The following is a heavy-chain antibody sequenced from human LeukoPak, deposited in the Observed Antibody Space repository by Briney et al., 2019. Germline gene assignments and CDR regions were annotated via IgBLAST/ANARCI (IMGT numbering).Heavy chain of an antibody. V-gene: IGHV3-30*18. CDR2: ISYDGSNK. CDR3: AKGSYYDSSGSFYFDY. D-gene: IGHD3-22*01. J-gene: IGHJ4*02. CDR1: GFTFSSYG. Sequence: GGSLRLSCAASGFTFSSYGMHWVRQAPGKGLEWVALISYDGSNKFYADSVKGRFTISRDNSKNTLYVQVNSLGTEDTAAYYCAKGSYYDSSGSFYFDYWGQGTLVTVSS.